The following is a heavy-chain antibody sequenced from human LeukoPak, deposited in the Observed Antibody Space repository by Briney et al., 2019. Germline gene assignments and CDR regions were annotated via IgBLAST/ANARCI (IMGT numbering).Heavy chain of an antibody. CDR3: ARHMNTPFDY. V-gene: IGHV3-48*01. CDR2: IDSSSSTT. D-gene: IGHD1/OR15-1a*01. CDR1: GFTFSSYT. Sequence: GGSLRLSCAASGFTFSSYTMNWLRQAPGKGLEWVSHIDSSSSTTYYAGSVKGRFTISRDNAKNSLYLQMNSLRVEDTAVYYCARHMNTPFDYWGQGTLVTVSS. J-gene: IGHJ4*02.